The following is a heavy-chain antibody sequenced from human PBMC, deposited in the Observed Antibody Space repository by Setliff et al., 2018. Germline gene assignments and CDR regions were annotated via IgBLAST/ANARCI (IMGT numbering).Heavy chain of an antibody. Sequence: GGSLRLPCAASGFTFDDYAMHWVRQAPGKGLEWVSGISWNSGIVAYADSVKGRFTISRANAKNSLYLQMNSLRAEDMALYYCAKGYCSSTSCYVDYWGQGTLVTVSS. J-gene: IGHJ4*02. V-gene: IGHV3-9*03. CDR1: GFTFDDYA. CDR2: ISWNSGIV. D-gene: IGHD2-2*01. CDR3: AKGYCSSTSCYVDY.